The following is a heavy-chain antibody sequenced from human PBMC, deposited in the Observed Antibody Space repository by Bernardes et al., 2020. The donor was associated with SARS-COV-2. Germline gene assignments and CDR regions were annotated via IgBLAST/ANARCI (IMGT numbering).Heavy chain of an antibody. CDR3: ARLGYCSGDRCRQGGYYSYGMDV. Sequence: SETLSLTCTVSGGSINRISFNWGWIRQPTGKGQEWIGTLFYNGSTFYNPSLKSRVTISVDTSQNQFSLKLSSVTAADTAVYYCARLGYCSGDRCRQGGYYSYGMDVWGQGTTVTVSS. CDR1: GGSINRISFN. V-gene: IGHV4-39*01. J-gene: IGHJ6*02. D-gene: IGHD2-15*01. CDR2: LFYNGST.